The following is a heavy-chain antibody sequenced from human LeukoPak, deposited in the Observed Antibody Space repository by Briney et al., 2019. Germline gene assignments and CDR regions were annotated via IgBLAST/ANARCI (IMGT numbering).Heavy chain of an antibody. CDR1: GYTFTSYG. D-gene: IGHD3-9*01. Sequence: ASVKVSCKASGYTFTSYGISWVRQTPGQGLEWMGWISAYNGDTNYAQKLHGRVTMTTDTYTSTAYMELRSLRSDHTAVYYCARDSPQLNYNILSGYYNRTFDYWGQGTLVTVSS. V-gene: IGHV1-18*04. J-gene: IGHJ4*02. CDR2: ISAYNGDT. CDR3: ARDSPQLNYNILSGYYNRTFDY.